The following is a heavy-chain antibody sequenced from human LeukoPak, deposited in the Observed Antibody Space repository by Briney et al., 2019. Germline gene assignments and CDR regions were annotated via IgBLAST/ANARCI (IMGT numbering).Heavy chain of an antibody. CDR1: GFTFSSYA. CDR3: AGESFDI. Sequence: PGGPLRLSCAASGFTFSSYALDWVRQAPGKGLEWVAVISKDGNSQNYADSVKGRFTISRDNSKNTLYLQMNSLRPEDTAVYYCAGESFDIWGQGTTVTVSS. V-gene: IGHV3-30*04. CDR2: ISKDGNSQ. J-gene: IGHJ3*02.